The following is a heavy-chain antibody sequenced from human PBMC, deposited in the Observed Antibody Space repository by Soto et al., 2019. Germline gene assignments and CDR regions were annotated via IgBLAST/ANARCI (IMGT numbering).Heavy chain of an antibody. CDR2: IWYDGSNK. D-gene: IGHD7-27*01. V-gene: IGHV3-33*01. CDR3: ARGETGVYYFDY. J-gene: IGHJ4*02. Sequence: PGDTLRLSWSASGFTFSSYGLHWVRQAPGKGLEWVAVIWYDGSNKYYADSVKGRFTISRDNSKNTLYLKMNSLRAEDTAVYYCARGETGVYYFDYWGQGTLVNVSS. CDR1: GFTFSSYG.